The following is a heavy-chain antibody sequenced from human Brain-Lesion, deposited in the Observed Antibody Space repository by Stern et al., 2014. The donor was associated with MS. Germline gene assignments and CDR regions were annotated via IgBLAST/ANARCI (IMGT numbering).Heavy chain of an antibody. CDR3: AGEEDIRYCSGGSCTGNWFDP. CDR2: IYYSGTP. J-gene: IGHJ5*02. D-gene: IGHD2-15*01. V-gene: IGHV4-39*01. CDR1: GGSVSSTSYA. Sequence: VQLVESGPGLVKPSETLSLTCTVAGGSVSSTSYAWAWIRQPPGKGLGWIGAIYYSGTPYYSPSLKSRLTLSLDTSQHPLSLPLRSVTAADTAVYYCAGEEDIRYCSGGSCTGNWFDPWGQGTLVTVSS.